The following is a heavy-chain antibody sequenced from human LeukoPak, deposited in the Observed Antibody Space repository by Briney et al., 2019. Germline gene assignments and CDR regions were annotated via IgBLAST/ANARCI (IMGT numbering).Heavy chain of an antibody. V-gene: IGHV3-33*01. J-gene: IGHJ4*02. D-gene: IGHD5-12*01. Sequence: GGSLRLSCAASGFTFSSYGMHWVRQAPGKGLEWVAAIWYDGSNKYYADSVKGRFTISRDNSKNTLYLQMNSLRAEDTAVYYCASFSDYVPYWGQGTLVTVSS. CDR1: GFTFSSYG. CDR3: ASFSDYVPY. CDR2: IWYDGSNK.